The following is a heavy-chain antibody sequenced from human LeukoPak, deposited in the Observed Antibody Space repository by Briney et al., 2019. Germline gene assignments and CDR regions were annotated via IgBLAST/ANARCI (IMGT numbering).Heavy chain of an antibody. CDR2: IYYSGST. Sequence: SETLSLTCTVSGGSISSSSYYWGWIRQPPGTGLEWIGSIYYSGSTYYNPSLKSRVTISVDTSKNQFSLKLSSVTAADTAVYYCASSPEDYYYGMDVWGQGTTVTVSS. V-gene: IGHV4-39*07. J-gene: IGHJ6*02. CDR3: ASSPEDYYYGMDV. CDR1: GGSISSSSYY.